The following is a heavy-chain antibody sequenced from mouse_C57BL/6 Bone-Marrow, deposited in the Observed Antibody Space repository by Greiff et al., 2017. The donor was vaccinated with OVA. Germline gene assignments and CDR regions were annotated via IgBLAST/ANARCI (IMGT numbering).Heavy chain of an antibody. CDR2: IHPNSGST. CDR3: ALTGTRYYAMDY. Sequence: VQLQQPGAELVKPGASVKLSCKASGYTFTSYWMHWVKQRPGQGLEWIGMIHPNSGSTNYNEKFKSKATLTVDKSSSTAYMQLSSLTSEDSAVYYCALTGTRYYAMDYWGQGTSVTVSS. CDR1: GYTFTSYW. J-gene: IGHJ4*01. V-gene: IGHV1-64*01. D-gene: IGHD4-1*01.